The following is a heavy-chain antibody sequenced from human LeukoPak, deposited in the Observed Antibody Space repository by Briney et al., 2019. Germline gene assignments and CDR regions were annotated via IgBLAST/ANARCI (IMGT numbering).Heavy chain of an antibody. Sequence: GGSLRLSCAVSGLTVSSNYMSWVRQAPGKGLEWVSAIYSGGSTFYADSVKGRFTISRDNSKNTLYLQMNSLRAEDTAVYYCAKEVNYGRVDYWGQGTLVTVSS. V-gene: IGHV3-53*01. CDR3: AKEVNYGRVDY. CDR1: GLTVSSNY. CDR2: IYSGGST. D-gene: IGHD3-10*01. J-gene: IGHJ4*02.